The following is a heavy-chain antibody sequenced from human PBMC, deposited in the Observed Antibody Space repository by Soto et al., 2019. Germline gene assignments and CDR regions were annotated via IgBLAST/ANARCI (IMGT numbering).Heavy chain of an antibody. CDR3: ARVSSGYSYGSYFDY. Sequence: QVQLQESGPGLVKPSQTLSLTCTVSGGSISSGDYSWNWIRQHPGKGLEWIGFLYYSGSTYYNPSLQSRVTISVDTSKNQFSLRLSSVTDADTAVYYFARVSSGYSYGSYFDYWGQGTLVTVSS. D-gene: IGHD5-18*01. CDR1: GGSISSGDYS. CDR2: LYYSGST. J-gene: IGHJ4*02. V-gene: IGHV4-31*03.